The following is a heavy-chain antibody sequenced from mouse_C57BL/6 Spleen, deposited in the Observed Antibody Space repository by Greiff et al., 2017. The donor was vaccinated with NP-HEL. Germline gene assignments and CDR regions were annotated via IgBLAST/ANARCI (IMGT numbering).Heavy chain of an antibody. V-gene: IGHV14-1*01. CDR2: IDPEDGDT. J-gene: IGHJ4*01. CDR3: TTFYYDYDYAMDY. CDR1: GFNIKDYY. Sequence: EVQLQQSGAELVRPGASVKLSCTASGFNIKDYYMHWVKQRPEQGLEWIGRIDPEDGDTEYAPKFQGKATMTADTSSNTAYLQLSSLTSEDTAVYYCTTFYYDYDYAMDYWGQGTSVTVSS. D-gene: IGHD2-4*01.